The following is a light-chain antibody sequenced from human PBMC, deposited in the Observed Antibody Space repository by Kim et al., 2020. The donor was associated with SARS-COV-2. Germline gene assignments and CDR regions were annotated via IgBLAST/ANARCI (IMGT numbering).Light chain of an antibody. Sequence: SYELTQPPSVSVSPGQTASITCSGDKLGDKYACWYQQKPGKSPVLVIYQDSKRPSGIPERFSGSNSGITATLTISGTQAMDEADYYCQAWDSSTYVFGTG. V-gene: IGLV3-1*01. CDR3: QAWDSSTYV. CDR1: KLGDKY. CDR2: QDS. J-gene: IGLJ1*01.